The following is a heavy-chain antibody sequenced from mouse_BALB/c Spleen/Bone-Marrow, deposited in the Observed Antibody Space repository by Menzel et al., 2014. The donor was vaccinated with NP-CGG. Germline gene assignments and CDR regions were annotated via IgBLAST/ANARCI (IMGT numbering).Heavy chain of an antibody. CDR1: GFDFSRYW. Sequence: EVQGVESGGGLVQPGGSLNLSCAASGFDFSRYWMSWARQAPGKGQEWIGGINPGSSTINYTPSLKDKFIISRDNAKNTLYLQMSKVRSEDTALYYCARLTTYGAMDYWGQGTSVTVSS. CDR2: INPGSSTI. V-gene: IGHV4-2*02. J-gene: IGHJ4*01. D-gene: IGHD1-1*01. CDR3: ARLTTYGAMDY.